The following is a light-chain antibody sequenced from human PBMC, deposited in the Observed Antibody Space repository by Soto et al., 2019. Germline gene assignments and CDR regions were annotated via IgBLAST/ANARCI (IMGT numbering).Light chain of an antibody. V-gene: IGKV3-20*01. CDR3: QQYGSSAT. Sequence: EIVLTQSPGTLSLSPGERATLSCRASQSVNRSYLAWYQQKPGQAPRLIIYGASSRATGIPDRFSGSGSGTDFTLSITRLEPQDFAVYYCQQYGSSATFGQGTRLEIK. J-gene: IGKJ5*01. CDR2: GAS. CDR1: QSVNRSY.